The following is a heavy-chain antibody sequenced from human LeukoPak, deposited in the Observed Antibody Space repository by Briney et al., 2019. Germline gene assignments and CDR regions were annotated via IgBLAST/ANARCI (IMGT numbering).Heavy chain of an antibody. CDR1: GGSISSYY. CDR2: IYYSGST. V-gene: IGHV4-59*01. D-gene: IGHD6-19*01. J-gene: IGHJ3*01. CDR3: VRGGEYTSGYYSDVFDV. Sequence: SETLSLTCTVSGGSISSYYWSWIRQPPGKGLEWIGYIYYSGSTNYNPSLKSRVTISVDTSKNQFSLKLTSVTAADTAVYYCVRGGEYTSGYYSDVFDVWGQGTVVTVSS.